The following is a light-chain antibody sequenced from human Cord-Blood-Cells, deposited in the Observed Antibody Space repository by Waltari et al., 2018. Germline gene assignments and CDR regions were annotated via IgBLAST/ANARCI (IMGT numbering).Light chain of an antibody. CDR2: SSS. V-gene: IGKV1-39*01. CDR3: QQSYSTPQWT. Sequence: MTQYPSSLSASVGDSFPITCRASQSISSYLNWYQQKPGKATKLLIYSSSSLQSGVPSRFSGSGSGTDFTLTISSLQPEDFATYYCQQSYSTPQWTFGQGTKVEIK. J-gene: IGKJ1*01. CDR1: QSISSY.